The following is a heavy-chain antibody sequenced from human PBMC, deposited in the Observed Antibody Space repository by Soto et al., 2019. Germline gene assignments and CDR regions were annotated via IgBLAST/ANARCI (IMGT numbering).Heavy chain of an antibody. CDR1: GGTFSSYA. Sequence: SVKVSCKASGGTFSSYAISWVRQAPGQGLEWMGGIIPIFGTANYAQKFQGRVTITADKSTSTAYMELSSLRSEDTAVYYCARDPTPVGGDPRTGMDVWGQGTTVTVSS. CDR2: IIPIFGTA. D-gene: IGHD2-21*02. V-gene: IGHV1-69*06. J-gene: IGHJ6*02. CDR3: ARDPTPVGGDPRTGMDV.